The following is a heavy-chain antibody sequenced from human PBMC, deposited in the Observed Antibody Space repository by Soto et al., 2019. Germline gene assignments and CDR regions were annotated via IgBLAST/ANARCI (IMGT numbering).Heavy chain of an antibody. V-gene: IGHV4-39*01. Sequence: QLQLQESGPGLVKPSETLSLTCTVSGGSISSSSYYWGWIRQPPGKGLEWIGSIYYSGSTYYNPSLKSRVTISVDTSKNQFSLKLSSVTAADTAVYYCARHDVVMTAIFYWGQGTLVTVSS. CDR2: IYYSGST. CDR1: GGSISSSSYY. CDR3: ARHDVVMTAIFY. D-gene: IGHD2-21*02. J-gene: IGHJ4*02.